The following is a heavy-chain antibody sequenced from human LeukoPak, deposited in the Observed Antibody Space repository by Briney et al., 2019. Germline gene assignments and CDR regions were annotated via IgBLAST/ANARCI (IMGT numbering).Heavy chain of an antibody. Sequence: GRSLRLSCAASGFTFSSYAMHWVHQAPGKELKWVAVISYDGSNEYYADSMKGRFTISRDNSKNTLYLQMNSLRAEDTAVYYCAKWMYYYDSSGFDYWGQGTLVTVSS. CDR2: ISYDGSNE. D-gene: IGHD3-22*01. CDR1: GFTFSSYA. J-gene: IGHJ4*02. V-gene: IGHV3-30*18. CDR3: AKWMYYYDSSGFDY.